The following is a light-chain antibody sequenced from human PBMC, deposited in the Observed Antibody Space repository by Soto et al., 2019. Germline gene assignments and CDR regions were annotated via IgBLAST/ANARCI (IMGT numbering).Light chain of an antibody. CDR3: NSFTTTNTYV. V-gene: IGLV2-14*03. Sequence: QSAPTQPSSVSGSPGPSLPIYPTGPSRYVGGFDHVSWYQQHPGKVPRLLIYDVSSRPSGVSDRFSGSKSGNTASLTISGLQAEDEADYYCNSFTTTNTYVFGTGTKVTVL. CDR2: DVS. CDR1: SRYVGGFDH. J-gene: IGLJ1*01.